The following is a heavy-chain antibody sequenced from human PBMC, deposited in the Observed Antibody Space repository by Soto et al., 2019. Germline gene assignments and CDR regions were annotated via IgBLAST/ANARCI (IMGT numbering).Heavy chain of an antibody. CDR3: ARAYSMRATYYFDY. D-gene: IGHD1-26*01. CDR1: GGTFSSYG. V-gene: IGHV1-69*01. CDR2: IIPIFGTA. J-gene: IGHJ4*02. Sequence: QVQLVQSGAEVKKPGSSVKVSCKASGGTFSSYGISWVRQAPGQGLEWMGGIIPIFGTANYAQKFQGRVTITADESTSTAYMELSSLRSEDTALYYCARAYSMRATYYFDYWGQGTLVTVSS.